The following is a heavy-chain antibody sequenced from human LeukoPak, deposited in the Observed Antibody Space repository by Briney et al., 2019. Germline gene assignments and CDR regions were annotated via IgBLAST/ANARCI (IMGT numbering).Heavy chain of an antibody. V-gene: IGHV3-30*04. Sequence: GGSLRLSCAASGFTFSSYAMHWVRQAPGKGLEWVAVISYDGSNKYYADSVKGRFTISRDNSKNTLYLQMNSLRAEDTAVYYCARDHERGAPLPTSPDYWGQGTLVTASS. CDR1: GFTFSSYA. J-gene: IGHJ4*02. CDR2: ISYDGSNK. CDR3: ARDHERGAPLPTSPDY. D-gene: IGHD1-26*01.